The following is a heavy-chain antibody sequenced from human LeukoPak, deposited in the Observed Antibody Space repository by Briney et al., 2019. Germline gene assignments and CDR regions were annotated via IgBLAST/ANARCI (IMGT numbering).Heavy chain of an antibody. J-gene: IGHJ4*02. CDR3: AVEGIAAAGILNY. Sequence: GESLKISCKGSGYSFTSYWIGWVRQAPGKGLEWVAVISYDGSNKYYADSVKGRFTISRDNSKNTLYLQMNSLRAEDTAVYYCAVEGIAAAGILNYWGQGTLVTVSS. D-gene: IGHD6-13*01. CDR1: GYSFTSYW. V-gene: IGHV3-30*19. CDR2: ISYDGSNK.